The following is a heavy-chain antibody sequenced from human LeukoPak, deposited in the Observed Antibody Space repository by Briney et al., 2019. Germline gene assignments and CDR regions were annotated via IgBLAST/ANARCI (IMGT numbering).Heavy chain of an antibody. CDR1: GFTFSSYA. V-gene: IGHV3-30*04. J-gene: IGHJ4*02. Sequence: GGSLRLSCAASGFTFSSYAMHWVRQAPGKGLEWVAVISYDGSMKYYADSVKGRFTISRDNSKNTLYLQMNSLRADDTAVYYCARDNWNYRPYFDYWGQGTLVTVPS. D-gene: IGHD1-7*01. CDR2: ISYDGSMK. CDR3: ARDNWNYRPYFDY.